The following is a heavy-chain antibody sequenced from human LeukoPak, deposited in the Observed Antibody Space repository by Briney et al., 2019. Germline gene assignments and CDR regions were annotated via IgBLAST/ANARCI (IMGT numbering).Heavy chain of an antibody. CDR3: ARVSANFFDY. CDR2: ISSSSSYI. Sequence: GGSLRLSCAASGFSFSSYSMIWVRQAPGKGLEWVSSISSSSSYIYYADSVMGRFTISRDNAKNSLYLQMNSLRAEDTAVYYCARVSANFFDYWGQGTLVTVSS. CDR1: GFSFSSYS. J-gene: IGHJ4*02. V-gene: IGHV3-21*01. D-gene: IGHD6-25*01.